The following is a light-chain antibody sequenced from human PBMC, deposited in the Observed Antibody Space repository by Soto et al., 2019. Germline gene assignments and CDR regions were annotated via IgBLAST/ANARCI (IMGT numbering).Light chain of an antibody. J-gene: IGKJ4*01. CDR3: QQYNNWPRAT. CDR1: QSINSN. Sequence: ELVMTQSPGTLSLSPGERATLSCRASQSINSNLAWYQQKPGQAPRLFIFRASSRATGIPARFSGSGSGTEFNLTISSLQSEDFAVYYCQQYNNWPRATFGGGTKVATK. V-gene: IGKV3-15*01. CDR2: RAS.